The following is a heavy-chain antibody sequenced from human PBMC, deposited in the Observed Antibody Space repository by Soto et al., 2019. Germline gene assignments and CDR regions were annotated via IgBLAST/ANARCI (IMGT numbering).Heavy chain of an antibody. D-gene: IGHD6-19*01. Sequence: QVQLVESGGGVVQPGRSLRLSCAASGFSFSTTGMHWVRQAPGKGLEWVAMISHDGGAKYYADSVKGRFTISRDDSKNPLYLQMNSLRPEDTAVYYCAKDLYSSDWYNYFDPWGQGTLVTVSS. CDR2: ISHDGGAK. CDR3: AKDLYSSDWYNYFDP. V-gene: IGHV3-30*18. J-gene: IGHJ5*02. CDR1: GFSFSTTG.